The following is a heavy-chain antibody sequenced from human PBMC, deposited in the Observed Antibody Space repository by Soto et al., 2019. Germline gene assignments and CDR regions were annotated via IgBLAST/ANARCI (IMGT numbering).Heavy chain of an antibody. CDR3: ARDGVAAGLYLDN. D-gene: IGHD6-19*01. CDR2: INQDGSEK. J-gene: IGHJ4*02. V-gene: IGHV3-7*01. CDR1: GFTFSDYA. Sequence: GGSLRLSCAGSGFTFSDYAMSWVRQAPGKGLEWVANINQDGSEKYYVDSVRGRFIISRDNAENSLYLQMNGLRAEDTALYYCARDGVAAGLYLDNWGQGTLVTVSS.